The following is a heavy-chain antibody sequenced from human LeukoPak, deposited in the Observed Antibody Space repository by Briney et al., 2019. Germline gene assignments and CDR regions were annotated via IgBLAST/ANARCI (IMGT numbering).Heavy chain of an antibody. CDR2: IKQDGSEK. Sequence: GGSLRLSCAASGFTFSTYWMTWVRQAPGKGLEWVANIKQDGSEKYYVDSVKGQFTISRDNAKNSLYLQMNSLRAEDTAVYYCAGGQTYYYDTSGHYPLDYWGQGTLVTVSS. CDR3: AGGQTYYYDTSGHYPLDY. V-gene: IGHV3-7*01. J-gene: IGHJ4*02. D-gene: IGHD3-22*01. CDR1: GFTFSTYW.